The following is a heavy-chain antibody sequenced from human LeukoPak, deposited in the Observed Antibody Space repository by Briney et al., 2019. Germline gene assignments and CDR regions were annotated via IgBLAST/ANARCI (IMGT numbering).Heavy chain of an antibody. V-gene: IGHV1-46*01. CDR1: GYTFTSYY. D-gene: IGHD4-17*01. Sequence: GASVKVSCKASGYTFTSYYMHWVRQAPGQGLERMGIINPSGGSTSYAQKLQGRVTMTRDTSTSTVYMELSSLRSEDTAVYYCARVSLDYDAFDYWGQGTLVTVSS. CDR2: INPSGGST. J-gene: IGHJ4*02. CDR3: ARVSLDYDAFDY.